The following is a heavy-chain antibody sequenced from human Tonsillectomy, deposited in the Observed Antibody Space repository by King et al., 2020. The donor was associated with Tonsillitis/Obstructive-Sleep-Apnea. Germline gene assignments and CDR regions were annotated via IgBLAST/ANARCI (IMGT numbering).Heavy chain of an antibody. CDR3: ARDIYSSTTQYFQH. Sequence: QWQLVQSGGGVVQPGRSLRLSCAASGFTFSSYAMHWVRQAPGKGLEWVAVISYDGSNKYYADSVKGRFTISRDNSKNTLYLQMNSLRAEDTAVYYCARDIYSSTTQYFQHWGQGTLVTVSS. J-gene: IGHJ1*01. D-gene: IGHD6-13*01. CDR2: ISYDGSNK. CDR1: GFTFSSYA. V-gene: IGHV3-30*04.